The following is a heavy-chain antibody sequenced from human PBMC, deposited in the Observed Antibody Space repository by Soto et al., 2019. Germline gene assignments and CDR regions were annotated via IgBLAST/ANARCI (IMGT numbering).Heavy chain of an antibody. Sequence: QVQLVESGGGVVQPGRSLRLSCAASGFTFSSYGMHWVRQAPGKGLEWVAVISYDGSNKYYADSVKGRFTISRDNSKNPLYLQMNSLRAEDTAVYYCAKPKRGSGGGVLGYWGQGTLVTVSS. V-gene: IGHV3-30*18. CDR1: GFTFSSYG. CDR2: ISYDGSNK. CDR3: AKPKRGSGGGVLGY. J-gene: IGHJ4*02. D-gene: IGHD3-16*01.